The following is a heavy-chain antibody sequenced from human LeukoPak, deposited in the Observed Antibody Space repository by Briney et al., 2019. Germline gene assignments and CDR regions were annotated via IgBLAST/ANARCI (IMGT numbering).Heavy chain of an antibody. CDR1: GDSVSSNSAA. Sequence: SQTLSLTCAISGDSVSSNSAAWNWIRQSPSRGLEWLGRTYQRSKWYNDYAVSVKSRITINPDISKNQFSLQLNSVTPEDTAVYYRARSPSPYSSGWYFDYWGQGTLVTVSS. CDR2: TYQRSKWYN. V-gene: IGHV6-1*01. D-gene: IGHD6-19*01. CDR3: ARSPSPYSSGWYFDY. J-gene: IGHJ4*02.